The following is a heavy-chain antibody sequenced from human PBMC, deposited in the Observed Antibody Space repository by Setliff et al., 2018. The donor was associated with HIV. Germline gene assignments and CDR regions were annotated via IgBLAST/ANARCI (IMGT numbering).Heavy chain of an antibody. CDR3: ARASYSYDSTGYLY. CDR2: IYYSGST. D-gene: IGHD3-22*01. J-gene: IGHJ4*02. Sequence: PSETLSLTCTVSGDSINSGNYYWSWIRQHPGKGLEWIGYIYYSGSTYYSPSLKSRVTISVDPSKNQFSLKMNSVTAADTAVYYCARASYSYDSTGYLYWGQGTLVTVSS. V-gene: IGHV4-31*03. CDR1: GDSINSGNYY.